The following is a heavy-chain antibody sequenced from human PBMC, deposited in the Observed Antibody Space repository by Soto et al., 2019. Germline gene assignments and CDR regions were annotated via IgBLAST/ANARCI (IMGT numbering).Heavy chain of an antibody. CDR3: ARARATIAAAAIFDC. V-gene: IGHV4-4*02. D-gene: IGHD6-13*01. CDR1: GGSIGTSNW. J-gene: IGHJ4*02. CDR2: VYRTGST. Sequence: PSETLSLTCAVSGGSIGTSNWWSWVRQPPGKGLEWIGEVYRTGSTNYNPSLESRLTISVDKSKNQFSLKLTSVTAADTAVYYCARARATIAAAAIFDCWGQGTLVTVSS.